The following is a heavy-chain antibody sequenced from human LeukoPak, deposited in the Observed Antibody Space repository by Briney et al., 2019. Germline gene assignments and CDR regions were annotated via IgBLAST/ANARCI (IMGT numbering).Heavy chain of an antibody. CDR2: ISAYNGKT. Sequence: ASVKVSCKASGYTFTSYGISWVRQAPGQGLEWMGWISAYNGKTNYAQKLQGRVTMTTDTSTSTAYMELSSLRSEDTAVYYCARDRRGGIVGATVLKGRIYFDYWGQGTLVTVSS. D-gene: IGHD1-26*01. CDR3: ARDRRGGIVGATVLKGRIYFDY. CDR1: GYTFTSYG. V-gene: IGHV1-18*01. J-gene: IGHJ4*02.